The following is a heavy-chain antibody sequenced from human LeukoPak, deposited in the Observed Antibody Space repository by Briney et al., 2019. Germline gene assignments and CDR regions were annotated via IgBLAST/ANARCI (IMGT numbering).Heavy chain of an antibody. Sequence: PSETLSLTCTVSGGSISSYYWSWIRQPPGKGLEWIGYIYYSGSTNYNPSLKSRVTISVDTSKNQFSLKLSSVTAADTAVYYCARDPHYDRGAFDIWGQGTKVTVSS. V-gene: IGHV4-59*01. CDR1: GGSISSYY. CDR3: ARDPHYDRGAFDI. CDR2: IYYSGST. D-gene: IGHD3-22*01. J-gene: IGHJ3*02.